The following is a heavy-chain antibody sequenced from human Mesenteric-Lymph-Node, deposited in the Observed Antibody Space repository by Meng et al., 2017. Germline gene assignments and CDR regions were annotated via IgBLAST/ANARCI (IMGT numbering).Heavy chain of an antibody. CDR2: ISSNSYYI. D-gene: IGHD1-26*01. Sequence: EVQLVESGGGLVKPGGSLRLSCAASGFTFSSDSMNWVCQAPGKGLEWVSYISSNSYYISYADSVKGRFTISRDNAKNSVYLQMNSLRAEDTAVYYCAEGSGSYAVAYWGQGTLVTVSS. J-gene: IGHJ4*02. CDR1: GFTFSSDS. V-gene: IGHV3-21*01. CDR3: AEGSGSYAVAY.